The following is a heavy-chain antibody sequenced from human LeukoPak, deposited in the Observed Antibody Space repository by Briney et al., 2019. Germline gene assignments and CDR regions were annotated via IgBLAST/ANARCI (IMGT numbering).Heavy chain of an antibody. J-gene: IGHJ4*02. CDR2: ISYRGTT. V-gene: IGHV4-31*03. D-gene: IGHD2-21*02. Sequence: PSQTLSLTCTVFGDSLNSGSYYWSWIRQHSERDIEWIGYISYRGTTFYNPSLKSRVSISGDTSKTQFSLNINSVTAADTAVYYCARMPRGVAVVTPYYFDSWGQGTLVTVSS. CDR3: ARMPRGVAVVTPYYFDS. CDR1: GDSLNSGSYY.